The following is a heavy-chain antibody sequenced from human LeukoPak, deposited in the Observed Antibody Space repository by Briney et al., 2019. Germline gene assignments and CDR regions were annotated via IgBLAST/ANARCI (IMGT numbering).Heavy chain of an antibody. CDR2: IYYSGST. CDR1: GGSISSGDYY. CDR3: ARVPAAINFDY. V-gene: IGHV4-30-4*08. Sequence: PSETLSLTCTVSGGSISSGDYYWSWIRQPPGKGPEWIGYIYYSGSTYYNPSLKSRVTISVDTSKNQFSLKLSSVTAADTAVYYCARVPAAINFDYWGQGTLVTVSS. J-gene: IGHJ4*02. D-gene: IGHD2-2*01.